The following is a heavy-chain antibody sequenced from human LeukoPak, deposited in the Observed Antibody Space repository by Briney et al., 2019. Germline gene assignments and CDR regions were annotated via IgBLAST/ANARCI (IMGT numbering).Heavy chain of an antibody. Sequence: PSETLSLTCTVSGVSISSYYWSWIRQPPAKGMELIGYIFYSGNTIYNPSLRSRVTISADTSKNHFSLRLRSVTAADTAVYYCARLAAISGSDYPDDWGQGTLVTVSS. V-gene: IGHV4-59*08. CDR1: GVSISSYY. CDR3: ARLAAISGSDYPDD. CDR2: IFYSGNT. J-gene: IGHJ4*02. D-gene: IGHD1-26*01.